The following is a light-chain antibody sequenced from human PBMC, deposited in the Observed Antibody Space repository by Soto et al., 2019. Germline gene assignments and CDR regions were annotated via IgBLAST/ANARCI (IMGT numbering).Light chain of an antibody. CDR1: QSVSSY. Sequence: EIVLTQSPATLSLSPGERATISCRASQSVSSYLAWYQQKPGQAPRLLIYDASNRATGIPARFSGSGSGTDFTLTISSREPEDFAVYYCQQRSKWPPITFGQGTRMEIK. CDR3: QQRSKWPPIT. CDR2: DAS. V-gene: IGKV3-11*01. J-gene: IGKJ5*01.